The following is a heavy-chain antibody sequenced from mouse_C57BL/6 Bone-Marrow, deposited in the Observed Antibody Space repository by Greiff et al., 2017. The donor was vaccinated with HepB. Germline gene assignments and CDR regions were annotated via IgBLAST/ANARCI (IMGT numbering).Heavy chain of an antibody. CDR2: IYPGDGDT. Sequence: VKLMESGPELVKPGASVKISCKASGYAFSSSWMNWVKQRPGKGLEWIGRIYPGDGDTNYNGKFKGKATLTADKSSSTAYMQRSSLTSEDSAVYFCAELPFGYWGQGTTLTVSS. D-gene: IGHD5-5*01. CDR3: AELPFGY. V-gene: IGHV1-82*01. J-gene: IGHJ2*01. CDR1: GYAFSSSW.